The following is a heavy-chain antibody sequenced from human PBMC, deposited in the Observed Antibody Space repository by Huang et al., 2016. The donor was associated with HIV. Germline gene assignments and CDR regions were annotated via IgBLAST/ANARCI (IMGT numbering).Heavy chain of an antibody. V-gene: IGHV4-34*02. D-gene: IGHD2-21*01. CDR1: GGSFSNHY. CDR3: SRGRDSAVMNTVDDALDI. CDR2: RNLSERT. J-gene: IGHJ3*02. Sequence: QVHLQQWGSGLLRPSETLSRPCAVSGGSFSNHYWSWVRRSPGKGRAWIGERNLSERTNYDPSLNSRVTMSIDTSKNQFSLKPTSVTAADTALYFGSRGRDSAVMNTVDDALDIWAQGAKVTVCS.